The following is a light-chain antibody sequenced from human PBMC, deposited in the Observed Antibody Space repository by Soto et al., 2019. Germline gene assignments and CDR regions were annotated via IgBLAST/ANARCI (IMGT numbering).Light chain of an antibody. CDR3: QQSYSTVWT. CDR2: AAS. CDR1: QSISNY. Sequence: DIQMTQSPSSLSASVGDRVTITCRASQSISNYLNWYQQKPGIAPNLLIYAASSLHSGIPSRFSGSGSGTDFTLTICSLQPEDFATYYCQQSYSTVWTFGQGTKVEIK. J-gene: IGKJ1*01. V-gene: IGKV1-39*01.